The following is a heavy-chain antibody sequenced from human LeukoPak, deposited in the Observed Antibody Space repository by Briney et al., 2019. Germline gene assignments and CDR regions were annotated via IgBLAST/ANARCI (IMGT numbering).Heavy chain of an antibody. D-gene: IGHD3-10*01. CDR1: GYTFTNYW. CDR3: ARQGVREVLKINWFDR. CDR2: IYPGDSDT. Sequence: GESLKISCKGSGYTFTNYWIGWVRQMPGKGLEWMGIIYPGDSDTRYSPSFQGQVTISADKSISTAYLQWSSLKASDTAMYYCARQGVREVLKINWFDRWGQGTLVIVSS. V-gene: IGHV5-51*01. J-gene: IGHJ5*02.